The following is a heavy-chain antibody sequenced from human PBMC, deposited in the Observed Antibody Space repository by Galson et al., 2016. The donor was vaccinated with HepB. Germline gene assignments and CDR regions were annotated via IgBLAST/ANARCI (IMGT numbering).Heavy chain of an antibody. J-gene: IGHJ6*02. D-gene: IGHD2-8*01. V-gene: IGHV3-9*01. CDR1: GFTFGDYA. Sequence: SLRLSCAASGFTFGDYAMHWVRQAPGKGLEWVSGITWNSGAIAHADSVKGRFTISRDNARNSLYLQMNHLRTEDTALYYCAKDRVSFYYYGMDVWDQGTTVTVSS. CDR2: ITWNSGAI. CDR3: AKDRVSFYYYGMDV.